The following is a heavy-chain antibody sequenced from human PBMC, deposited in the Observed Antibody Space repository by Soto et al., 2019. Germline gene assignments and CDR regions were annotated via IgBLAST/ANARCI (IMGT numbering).Heavy chain of an antibody. CDR1: GYSFTTYW. J-gene: IGHJ3*02. D-gene: IGHD1-26*01. Sequence: VRLAQSGAEVKKPGESLKISCEASGYSFTTYWIGWVRQTPGKGLEWMGIIYPDDSDTRYSPSFHGQVTISADKSITTAYLHLSSLRASDTAMYYCARHHRKYSGAYLGAFDIWGQGTMVIVSS. CDR2: IYPDDSDT. V-gene: IGHV5-51*01. CDR3: ARHHRKYSGAYLGAFDI.